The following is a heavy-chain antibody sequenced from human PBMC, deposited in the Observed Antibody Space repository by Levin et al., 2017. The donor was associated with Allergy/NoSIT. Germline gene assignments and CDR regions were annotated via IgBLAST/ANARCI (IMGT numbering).Heavy chain of an antibody. J-gene: IGHJ5*02. CDR2: INHSGST. Sequence: SETLSLTCAVYGGSFSGYYWSWIRQPPGKGLEWIGEINHSGSTNYNPSLKSRVTISVDTSKNQFSLKLSSVTAADTAVYYCARKGGYYGSGSYFNWFDPWGQGTLVTVSS. D-gene: IGHD3-10*01. V-gene: IGHV4-34*01. CDR1: GGSFSGYY. CDR3: ARKGGYYGSGSYFNWFDP.